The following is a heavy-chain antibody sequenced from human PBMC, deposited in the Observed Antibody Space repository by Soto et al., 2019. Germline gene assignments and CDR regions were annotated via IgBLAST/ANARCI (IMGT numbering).Heavy chain of an antibody. D-gene: IGHD3-10*01. V-gene: IGHV1-69*01. Sequence: QVQLVQSGAEVKKPGSSVRVSCKASGGTFKNYDFSWVRQAPGHGLEWMGGIIPFFGTTNYAQNFQGRATITAVESTTTAYMELSSLRSEDTAVYYCASYEMLRGYYYYGLDVWGQGTTVTVSS. CDR3: ASYEMLRGYYYYGLDV. CDR2: IIPFFGTT. CDR1: GGTFKNYD. J-gene: IGHJ6*02.